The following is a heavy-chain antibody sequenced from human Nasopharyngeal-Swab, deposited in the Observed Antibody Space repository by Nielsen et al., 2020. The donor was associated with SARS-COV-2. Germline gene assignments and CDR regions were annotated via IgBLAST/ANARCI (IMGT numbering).Heavy chain of an antibody. J-gene: IGHJ6*03. CDR3: ARGDILTPYYYMDV. Sequence: SETLSLTCTVSGASGISSYWSWLRQTPGKGLEWIGYIYQNGYTNYNPSLKSRITVSIETSRKQFSLRLRSATAADTAMYYCARGDILTPYYYMDVWGRGTTVAVSS. CDR1: GASGISSY. CDR2: IYQNGYT. D-gene: IGHD3-9*01. V-gene: IGHV4-59*02.